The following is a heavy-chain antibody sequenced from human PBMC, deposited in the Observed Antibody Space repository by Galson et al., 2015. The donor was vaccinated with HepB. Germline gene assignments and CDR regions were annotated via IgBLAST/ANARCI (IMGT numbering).Heavy chain of an antibody. CDR2: INAGNGNT. J-gene: IGHJ4*02. D-gene: IGHD4-17*01. CDR3: AVPYGDYVGFGY. CDR1: GYTFTSYA. V-gene: IGHV1-3*01. Sequence: SVKASCKASGYTFTSYAMHWVRQAPGQRLEWMGWINAGNGNTKYSQKFQGRVTITRDTSASTAYMELSSLRSEDTAVYYCAVPYGDYVGFGYWGQGTLVTVSS.